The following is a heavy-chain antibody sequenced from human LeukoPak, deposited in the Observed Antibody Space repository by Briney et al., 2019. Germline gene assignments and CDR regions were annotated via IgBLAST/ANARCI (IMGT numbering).Heavy chain of an antibody. CDR2: FDPEDGET. CDR1: GYTLTELS. V-gene: IGHV1-24*01. D-gene: IGHD1-7*01. Sequence: ASVKVSCKVSGYTLTELSMHWVRQAPGKGLEWMGGFDPEDGETIYAQKFQGRVTITADKFTATAYMELSSLRSEDTAVYYCARGAVDNWNYGKLIDYWGQGTLVTVSS. J-gene: IGHJ4*02. CDR3: ARGAVDNWNYGKLIDY.